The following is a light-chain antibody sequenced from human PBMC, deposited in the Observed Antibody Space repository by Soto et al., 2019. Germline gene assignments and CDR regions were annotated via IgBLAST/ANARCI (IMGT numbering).Light chain of an antibody. Sequence: EIVMTQSPATLSVSPGERVTLSCRASQSVNSNLAWYQQKPVQAPRLLIYRASTRATGFPARFSGSGSGTDFTLTISGLQSEDFAVYYCQQYNDWPRTFGQGTKVDIK. CDR1: QSVNSN. CDR3: QQYNDWPRT. CDR2: RAS. J-gene: IGKJ1*01. V-gene: IGKV3-15*01.